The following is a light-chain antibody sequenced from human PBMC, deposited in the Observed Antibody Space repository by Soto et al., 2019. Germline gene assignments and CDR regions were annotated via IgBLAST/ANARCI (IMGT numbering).Light chain of an antibody. Sequence: TQYRASLSVSLADKASRACRASQSVSSNLAWYQQKPGQAPRLLIYGASTRATGVPARFSGGGSGTEFTLTINSLQSEDFAVYYCQRYYSWPLSFGGGTKVDIK. CDR2: GAS. J-gene: IGKJ4*01. CDR3: QRYYSWPLS. CDR1: QSVSSN. V-gene: IGKV3-15*01.